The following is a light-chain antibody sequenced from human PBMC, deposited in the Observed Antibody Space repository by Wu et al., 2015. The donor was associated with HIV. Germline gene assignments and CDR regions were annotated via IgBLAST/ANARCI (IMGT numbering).Light chain of an antibody. CDR1: QNISSS. J-gene: IGKJ5*01. Sequence: ETVMTQFPATLSVSPGERATLSCRASQNISSSLAWYQQKRGQAPRLPIYGASNRATGVAARFTGSGSVTEFTLTITSMQSEDFAVYYCQQYNNWITFGQGTRLEIK. CDR3: QQYNNWIT. CDR2: GAS. V-gene: IGKV3-15*01.